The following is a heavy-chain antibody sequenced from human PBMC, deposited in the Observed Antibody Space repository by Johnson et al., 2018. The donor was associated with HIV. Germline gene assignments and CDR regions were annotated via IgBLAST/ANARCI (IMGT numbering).Heavy chain of an antibody. J-gene: IGHJ3*02. CDR1: GFIFDDYG. Sequence: VQLVESGGGVVQPGRSLRLSCAASGFIFDDYGMSWVRQAPGKGLELVSIIYSGGDTYYADSVKGRFTISRDDSKNTLYLQMNRLTAEDTAVYYCARAPGFSRAFDIWGQGTMVTVSS. CDR2: IYSGGDT. D-gene: IGHD3-10*01. CDR3: ARAPGFSRAFDI. V-gene: IGHV3-66*01.